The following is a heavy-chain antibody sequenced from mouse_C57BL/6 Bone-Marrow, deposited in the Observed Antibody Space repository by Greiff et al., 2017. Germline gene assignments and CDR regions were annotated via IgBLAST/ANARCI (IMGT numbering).Heavy chain of an antibody. CDR1: GYTFTSYW. D-gene: IGHD2-5*01. Sequence: QVQLQQSGAELVKPGASVKLSCKASGYTFTSYWMHWVKQRPGRGLEWIGRIDPNSGGTKYNEKFKSKATLTVDKPSSTAYMQLSSLTSEDSAVYYFARSGDYYSNYLAWFAYWGQGTLVTVSA. V-gene: IGHV1-72*01. CDR2: IDPNSGGT. CDR3: ARSGDYYSNYLAWFAY. J-gene: IGHJ3*01.